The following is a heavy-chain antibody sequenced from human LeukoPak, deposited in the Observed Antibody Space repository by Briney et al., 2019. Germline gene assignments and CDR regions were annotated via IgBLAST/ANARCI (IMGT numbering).Heavy chain of an antibody. D-gene: IGHD3-9*01. CDR3: ARVCYDILTGYFGSYYYYYYMDV. Sequence: KPSETLSLTCTVSGGSISSYYWSWIRQPPGKGLEWIGYIYYSGSTNYNPSLKSRVIISVDTSKNQFSLKLSSVTAADTAVYYCARVCYDILTGYFGSYYYYYYMDVWGKGTTVTVSS. V-gene: IGHV4-59*01. CDR1: GGSISSYY. J-gene: IGHJ6*03. CDR2: IYYSGST.